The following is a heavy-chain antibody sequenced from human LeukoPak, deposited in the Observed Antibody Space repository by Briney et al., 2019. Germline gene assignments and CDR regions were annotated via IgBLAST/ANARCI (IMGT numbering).Heavy chain of an antibody. CDR2: IYYSGST. CDR1: GGSISSGGYY. J-gene: IGHJ5*02. V-gene: IGHV4-31*03. CDR3: ARDQAVAGTRALGWSDP. D-gene: IGHD6-19*01. Sequence: SETLSLTCTVSGGSISSGGYYWSWIRQHPGKGLEWIGYIYYSGSTYYNPSLKSRVTISVDTSKNQFSLKLSSVTAADTAVYYCARDQAVAGTRALGWSDPWGQGTLVTVSS.